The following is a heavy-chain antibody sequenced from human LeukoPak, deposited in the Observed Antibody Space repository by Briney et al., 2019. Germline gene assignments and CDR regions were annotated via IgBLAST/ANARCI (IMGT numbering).Heavy chain of an antibody. Sequence: PGGSLRLSCAASGFTFSSYWMHWVRQAPGKGLVWVSRINSDGSSTSYADSVKGRFTISRDNAKNTLYLQTNSLRAEDTAVYYCAIANGYLGYNWFDPWGQGTLVTVSS. J-gene: IGHJ5*02. CDR2: INSDGSST. CDR1: GFTFSSYW. D-gene: IGHD6-13*01. V-gene: IGHV3-74*01. CDR3: AIANGYLGYNWFDP.